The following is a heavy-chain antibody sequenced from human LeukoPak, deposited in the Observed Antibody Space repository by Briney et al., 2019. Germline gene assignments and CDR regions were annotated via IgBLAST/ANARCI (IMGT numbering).Heavy chain of an antibody. CDR3: AKDQYRNYYYGMDV. V-gene: IGHV3-11*01. CDR1: GFTFSDYY. CDR2: ISSSGTTI. D-gene: IGHD6-6*01. J-gene: IGHJ6*02. Sequence: AGGSLRLSCAASGFTFSDYYMSWIRQAPGKGLEWVSFISSSGTTIYYADSVKGRFTISRDNAKNSLYLQMNSLRAEDTAVYYCAKDQYRNYYYGMDVWGQGTTVTVSS.